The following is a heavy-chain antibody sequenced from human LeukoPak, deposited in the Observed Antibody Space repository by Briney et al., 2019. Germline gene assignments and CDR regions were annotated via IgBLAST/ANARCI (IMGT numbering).Heavy chain of an antibody. CDR3: AREVFGQQLAKSSYYYYMDV. Sequence: ASVKVSCKASGGTFSSYAISWVRQAPGQGLEWMGGIIPIFGTAIYAQKFQGRVTITTDESTRTACMELSSLRSEDTAEYYCAREVFGQQLAKSSYYYYMDVWGKGTTVTVSS. CDR1: GGTFSSYA. J-gene: IGHJ6*03. V-gene: IGHV1-69*05. CDR2: IIPIFGTA. D-gene: IGHD6-13*01.